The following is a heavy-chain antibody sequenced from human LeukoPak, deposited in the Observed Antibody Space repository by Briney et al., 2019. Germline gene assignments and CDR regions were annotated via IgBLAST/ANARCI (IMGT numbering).Heavy chain of an antibody. V-gene: IGHV3-49*03. CDR1: GFTFGDYA. Sequence: GGSLRLSCTASGFTFGDYAMSWSRQAPGKGLEWVGFIRSKAYGGTTEYAASVKGRFTISRDDSKSIAYLQMNSLKTEDTAVYYCTRDGSSGWSYYFDYWGQGTLVTVSS. D-gene: IGHD6-19*01. J-gene: IGHJ4*02. CDR3: TRDGSSGWSYYFDY. CDR2: IRSKAYGGTT.